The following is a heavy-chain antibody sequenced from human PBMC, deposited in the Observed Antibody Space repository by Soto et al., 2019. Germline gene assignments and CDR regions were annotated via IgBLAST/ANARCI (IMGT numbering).Heavy chain of an antibody. D-gene: IGHD3-10*01. CDR2: ISWNSGSI. CDR1: GFTFDDYA. J-gene: IGHJ3*02. V-gene: IGHV3-9*01. CDR3: AKDESVPYYYGSGSPSHAFDI. Sequence: EVQLVESGGGLVQPGRSLRLSCAASGFTFDDYAMHWVRQAPGKGLEWVSGISWNSGSIGYADSVKGRFTISRDNAKNSLYLQMNSLRAEDTALYYCAKDESVPYYYGSGSPSHAFDIWGQGTMVTVSS.